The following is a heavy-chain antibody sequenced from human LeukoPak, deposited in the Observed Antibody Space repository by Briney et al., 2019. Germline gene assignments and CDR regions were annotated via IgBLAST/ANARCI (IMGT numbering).Heavy chain of an antibody. CDR3: AKDLAPDSSSPGTGY. Sequence: AGGSLRLSCAASGFTFSSYVVTWVRHAPGKGLEWVSGITGSGGSTYYADSVTGRFTISRDNSKNTLYLQTKSLRAKDTAVHYCAKDLAPDSSSPGTGYWGQGTLVT. CDR2: ITGSGGST. D-gene: IGHD6-19*01. V-gene: IGHV3-23*01. CDR1: GFTFSSYV. J-gene: IGHJ4*02.